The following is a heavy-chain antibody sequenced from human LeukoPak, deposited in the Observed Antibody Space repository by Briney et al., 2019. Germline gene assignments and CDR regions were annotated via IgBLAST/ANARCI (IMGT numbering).Heavy chain of an antibody. Sequence: SETLSLTCAVSGGSISSGGYSWSWIRQPPGKGLEWIGYIYHSGSTNYNPSLKSRVTISVDTSKNQFSLKLSSVTAADTAVYYCARGSPDYYGSGSYRALRPRRNWFDPWGQGTLVTVSS. V-gene: IGHV4-30-2*01. J-gene: IGHJ5*02. CDR3: ARGSPDYYGSGSYRALRPRRNWFDP. CDR1: GGSISSGGYS. D-gene: IGHD3-10*01. CDR2: IYHSGST.